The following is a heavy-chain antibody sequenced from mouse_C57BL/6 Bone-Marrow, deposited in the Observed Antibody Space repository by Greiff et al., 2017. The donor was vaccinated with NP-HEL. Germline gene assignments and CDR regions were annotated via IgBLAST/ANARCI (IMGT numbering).Heavy chain of an antibody. V-gene: IGHV1-50*01. Sequence: QVQLQQPGAELVKPGASVKLSCKASGYTFTSYWMQWVKQRPGQGLEWIGEIDPSDSYTNYNQKFKGKATLTVDTSSSTAYMQLSSRTSEDSAVYYCGGGPLPWFAYWGQGTLVTVSA. CDR2: IDPSDSYT. J-gene: IGHJ3*01. CDR3: GGGPLPWFAY. CDR1: GYTFTSYW.